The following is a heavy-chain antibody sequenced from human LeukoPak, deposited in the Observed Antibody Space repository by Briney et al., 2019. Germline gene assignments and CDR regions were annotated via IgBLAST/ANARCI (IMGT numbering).Heavy chain of an antibody. CDR2: IYSSGRT. V-gene: IGHV4-61*02. CDR1: GGSISSGSYY. J-gene: IGHJ4*02. D-gene: IGHD3-22*01. CDR3: ARASDYYDVSSYVYFDY. Sequence: KTSQTLSLTCTVSGGSISSGSYYWTWIRQPAGKGLEWIGRIYSSGRTNYNPSLKSRVTISVDTSKNQFSLKLSSVTAADTAVYYCARASDYYDVSSYVYFDYWGQGTLVTVSS.